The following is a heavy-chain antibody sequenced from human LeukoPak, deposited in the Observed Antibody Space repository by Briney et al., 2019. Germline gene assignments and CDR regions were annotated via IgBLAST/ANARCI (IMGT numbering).Heavy chain of an antibody. D-gene: IGHD3-22*01. V-gene: IGHV3-33*06. J-gene: IGHJ4*02. CDR2: MWYDGSNK. Sequence: GGSLRLSCAASGFTFSSYGMHWVRQAPGKGLEWVAVMWYDGSNKYYADSVKGRFTISRDNSKNTLYLQMNSLRAEDTAVYYCAKDRITMIVVAPDYWGQGTLVTVSS. CDR3: AKDRITMIVVAPDY. CDR1: GFTFSSYG.